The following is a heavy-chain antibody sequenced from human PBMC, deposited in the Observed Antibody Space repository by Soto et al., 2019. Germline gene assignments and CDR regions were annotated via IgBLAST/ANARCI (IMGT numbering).Heavy chain of an antibody. CDR1: RFTFSSYW. J-gene: IGHJ4*02. D-gene: IGHD3-22*01. CDR3: SRGDGDYYDGNGYLGRH. CDR2: IKSDGSGT. Sequence: EVQLVESGGGLVQPGGSLRLSCADSRFTFSSYWMHWVRQAPGKELVWVSRIKSDGSGTSYAASVKGRLTISRDNAKNTLYLQMNSLRPEDTAVYYCSRGDGDYYDGNGYLGRHWGQGTLVTVSS. V-gene: IGHV3-74*01.